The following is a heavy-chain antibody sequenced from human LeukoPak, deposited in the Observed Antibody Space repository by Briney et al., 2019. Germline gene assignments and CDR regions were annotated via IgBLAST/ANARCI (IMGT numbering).Heavy chain of an antibody. J-gene: IGHJ4*02. CDR3: AKDTFYYDSSGVDY. CDR2: ISSSSSYI. Sequence: GGSLRLSCAASGFTFSSYSMNWVRQAPGKGLEWVSSISSSSSYIYYADSVKGRFTISRDNSKNTLYLQMNSLRAEDTAVYYCAKDTFYYDSSGVDYWGQGTLVTVSS. D-gene: IGHD3-22*01. V-gene: IGHV3-21*01. CDR1: GFTFSSYS.